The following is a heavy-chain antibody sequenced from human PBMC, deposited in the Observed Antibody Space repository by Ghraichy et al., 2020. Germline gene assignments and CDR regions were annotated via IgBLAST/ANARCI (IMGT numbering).Heavy chain of an antibody. Sequence: GESLNISCAASGFIFSFYSMNWVRQAPGKGLEWVSSISDSSSYVYYADSVKGRFTISRDNAKNSLYLQMDSLRADDTAVYYCARSRWLQPFHYWGQGTLVTVSS. J-gene: IGHJ4*02. V-gene: IGHV3-21*01. CDR2: ISDSSSYV. CDR3: ARSRWLQPFHY. CDR1: GFIFSFYS. D-gene: IGHD5-24*01.